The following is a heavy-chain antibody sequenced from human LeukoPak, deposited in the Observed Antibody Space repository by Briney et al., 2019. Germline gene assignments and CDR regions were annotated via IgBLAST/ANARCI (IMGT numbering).Heavy chain of an antibody. D-gene: IGHD3-22*01. CDR2: INPNSGGT. V-gene: IGHV1-2*02. J-gene: IGHJ4*02. CDR3: AANYYDSSGYYTMGDY. CDR1: GYTFTGYY. Sequence: ASVKVSCKASGYTFTGYYMHWVRQAPGQGLEWMGWINPNSGGTNYAQKFQGRVTMTRDTSISTAYMELSRLRSDDTAVYYCAANYYDSSGYYTMGDYWGQGTLVTVSS.